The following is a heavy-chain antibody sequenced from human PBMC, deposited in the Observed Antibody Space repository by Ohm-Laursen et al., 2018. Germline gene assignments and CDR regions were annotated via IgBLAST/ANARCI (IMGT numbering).Heavy chain of an antibody. CDR3: ARHELEGHDY. V-gene: IGHV4-38-2*01. Sequence: SETLSLTCAVSGYSISSGYYWGWIRQPPGKRLKWLGSIFHRGSTYYSPSLKSRVTILVDTPKNQLSLKMSSVTAADTAVYYCARHELEGHDYWGQGTLVTVS. CDR1: GYSISSGYY. CDR2: IFHRGST. J-gene: IGHJ4*02. D-gene: IGHD3-3*02.